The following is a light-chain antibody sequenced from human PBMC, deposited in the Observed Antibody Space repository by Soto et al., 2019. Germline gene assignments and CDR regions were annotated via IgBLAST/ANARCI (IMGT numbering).Light chain of an antibody. CDR1: QSISSY. Sequence: DIQMTQSPSSLSASVGDRVTITCRASQSISSYLNWYQQKPGKAPKLLIYAASSLQSGVPSRFSGSGSGTDFTLTISSLEPEDFAIYYCQQRSNGLTFGGGTKVDI. CDR2: AAS. J-gene: IGKJ4*01. CDR3: QQRSNGLT. V-gene: IGKV1-39*01.